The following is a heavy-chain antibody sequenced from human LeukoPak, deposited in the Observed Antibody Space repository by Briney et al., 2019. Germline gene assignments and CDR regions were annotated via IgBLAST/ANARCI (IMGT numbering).Heavy chain of an antibody. Sequence: GESLKISCKGSGYRFTSYWIAWVRRVPGKGLEWMGSIYPGDSDTRYSPSFQGRVTISVDKSINTAYLQWSSLEASDTATYYCARHDTVTSTDCWGQGTLVTVSS. CDR2: IYPGDSDT. D-gene: IGHD4-17*01. J-gene: IGHJ4*02. V-gene: IGHV5-51*01. CDR1: GYRFTSYW. CDR3: ARHDTVTSTDC.